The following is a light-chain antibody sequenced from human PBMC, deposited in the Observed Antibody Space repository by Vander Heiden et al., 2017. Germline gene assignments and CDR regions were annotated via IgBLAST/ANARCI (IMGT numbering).Light chain of an antibody. CDR2: DVS. V-gene: IGLV2-14*03. Sequence: QSALTQPAPVSGSPGQSITISCTGTSSDVGGYNYVSWYQQHPGKAPKLMIYDVSDRPSGVSNRFSGSKSGNTASLTISGLQAEDEADYYCTSYTKRSTLVFGGGTKLTVL. J-gene: IGLJ3*02. CDR3: TSYTKRSTLV. CDR1: SSDVGGYNY.